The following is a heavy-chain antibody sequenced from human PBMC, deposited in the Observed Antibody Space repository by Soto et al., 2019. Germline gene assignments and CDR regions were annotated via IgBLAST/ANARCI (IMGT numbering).Heavy chain of an antibody. Sequence: GGSLRLSCTASGFSFRTYAMTWFRQAPGKGLEWVSAISGSAGTFYATSVKGRFTISRDNSRSTVYLEMHSLRAEDSAIYYCAKDSNYDFWSGTHYGMDVWGQGTTVTVSS. CDR1: GFSFRTYA. CDR2: ISGSAGT. CDR3: AKDSNYDFWSGTHYGMDV. V-gene: IGHV3-23*01. J-gene: IGHJ6*02. D-gene: IGHD3-3*01.